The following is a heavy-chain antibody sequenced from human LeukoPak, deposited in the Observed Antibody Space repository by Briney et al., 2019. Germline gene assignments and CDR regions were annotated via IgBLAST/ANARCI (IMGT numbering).Heavy chain of an antibody. Sequence: ASVTVSCTASGYTFTDYYMHWVRQAPGQGLEWMGWINPNSGGTNYAQKFQGRVTMTRDTSISTAYMELSRLRSDDTAVYYCARIYSSSSWGQGTLATVSS. CDR3: ARIYSSSS. J-gene: IGHJ4*02. V-gene: IGHV1-2*02. CDR1: GYTFTDYY. CDR2: INPNSGGT. D-gene: IGHD6-13*01.